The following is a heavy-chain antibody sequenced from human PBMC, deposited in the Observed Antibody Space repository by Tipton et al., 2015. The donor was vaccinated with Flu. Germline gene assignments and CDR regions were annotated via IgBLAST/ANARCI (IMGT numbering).Heavy chain of an antibody. CDR2: ISSSSSYI. CDR3: ARLIELRYHDY. Sequence: GSLRLSCAASGFTFSSYSMNWVRQAPGKGLEWVSSISSSSSYIYYADSVKGRFTISRDNAKNSLYLQMNSLRAEDTAVYYCARLIELRYHDYWGQGTLVTVSS. J-gene: IGHJ4*02. V-gene: IGHV3-21*01. CDR1: GFTFSSYS. D-gene: IGHD3-9*01.